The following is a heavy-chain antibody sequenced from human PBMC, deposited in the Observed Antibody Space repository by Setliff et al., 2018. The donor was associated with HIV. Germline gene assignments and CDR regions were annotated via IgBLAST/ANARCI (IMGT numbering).Heavy chain of an antibody. CDR3: ARRQYHSGWGFQY. CDR2: ISGSSRTT. CDR1: GFSFSSWC. Sequence: PGGSLRLSCAASGFSFSSWCMNWVRQAPGKGLEWISYISGSSRTTYYVDSVKGRFSISRDNAKNSLYLQMNSLRAEDTAVYYCARRQYHSGWGFQYWGQGTLVTVSS. J-gene: IGHJ1*01. V-gene: IGHV3-48*04. D-gene: IGHD6-19*01.